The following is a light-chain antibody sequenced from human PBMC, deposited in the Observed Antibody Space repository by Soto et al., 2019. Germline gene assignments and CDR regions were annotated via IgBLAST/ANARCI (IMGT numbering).Light chain of an antibody. Sequence: EIVLTQSPGTLSFSPGERATLSCRASESVSSIYLAWYQQKPGQAPRLLIYDASNRATGIPARFSGSGSGTDLTLTIRSPQSEDFAVYYCQEYIQWPPGMFGPWTKV. CDR1: ESVSSIY. J-gene: IGKJ1*01. V-gene: IGKV3D-15*01. CDR2: DAS. CDR3: QEYIQWPPGM.